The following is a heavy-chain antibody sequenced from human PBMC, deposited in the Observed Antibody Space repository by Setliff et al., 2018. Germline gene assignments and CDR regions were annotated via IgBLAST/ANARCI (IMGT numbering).Heavy chain of an antibody. CDR1: GGSLTTYF. Sequence: PSETLSLTCAVYGGSLTTYFWSWIRQPPGKGLEWIGEISHSGSTNYNPSLRSRVNMSVGRSKNQITLNLNSVTAADTAVYYFRLAHCTSPSCEEFLDYRSQGTLVTVSS. CDR2: ISHSGST. CDR3: RLAHCTSPSCEEFLDY. V-gene: IGHV4-34*01. D-gene: IGHD2-2*01. J-gene: IGHJ4*02.